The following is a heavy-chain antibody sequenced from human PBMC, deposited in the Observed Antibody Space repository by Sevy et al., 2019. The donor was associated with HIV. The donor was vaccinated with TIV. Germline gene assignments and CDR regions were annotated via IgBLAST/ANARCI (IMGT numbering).Heavy chain of an antibody. D-gene: IGHD4-17*01. J-gene: IGHJ3*02. V-gene: IGHV3-30*02. CDR2: IRYDGTTK. CDR1: GFTFSSSG. CDR3: AKLGSTTLTTSDAFDI. Sequence: GGSLRLYCAASGFTFSSSGMHWVRQAPGKGLEWVTFIRYDGTTKYYADSVKGRFTISRDNSKSTLYLQMNSLRDEDTGVYFCAKLGSTTLTTSDAFDIWGQGTLVTVSS.